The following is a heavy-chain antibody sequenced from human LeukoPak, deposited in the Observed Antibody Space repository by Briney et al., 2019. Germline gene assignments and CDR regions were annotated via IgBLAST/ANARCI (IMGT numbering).Heavy chain of an antibody. CDR2: IYTSGST. CDR1: GGSISSYY. D-gene: IGHD3-10*01. J-gene: IGHJ4*02. V-gene: IGHV4-4*07. CDR3: ARRKYYYGSGSYPWDY. Sequence: PSETLSLTCTVSGGSISSYYWSWIRQPAGKGLEWIGRIYTSGSTNYNPSLKSRVTMSVDTSKNQFSLKLSSVTAADTAVYYCARRKYYYGSGSYPWDYWGQGTLVTVSS.